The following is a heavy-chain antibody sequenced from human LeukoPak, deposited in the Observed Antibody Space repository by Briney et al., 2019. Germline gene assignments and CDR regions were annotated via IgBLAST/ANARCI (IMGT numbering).Heavy chain of an antibody. CDR1: GFTFSSYA. J-gene: IGHJ6*02. Sequence: QPGGSLRLSCAASGFTFSSYAMSWVRQAPGKGLEWVSAISGSGGSTYYADSVKGRFTISRDNSKNTLYLQMNSLRAEDTDVYYCAKVGREDSSWYIYYYGRDVWGQGTRVSVSS. D-gene: IGHD6-13*01. V-gene: IGHV3-23*01. CDR2: ISGSGGST. CDR3: AKVGREDSSWYIYYYGRDV.